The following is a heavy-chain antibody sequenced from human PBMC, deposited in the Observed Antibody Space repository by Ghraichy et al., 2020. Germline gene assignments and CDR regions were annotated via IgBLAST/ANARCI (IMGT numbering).Heavy chain of an antibody. J-gene: IGHJ5*02. V-gene: IGHV1-18*04. Sequence: ASVKVSCKASGYTFTSYGISWVRQAPGQGLEWMGWISAYNGNTNYAQKLQGRVTMTTDTSTSTAYMELRSLRSDDTAVYYCARDLEYQLATNWFDPWGQGTLVTVSS. D-gene: IGHD2-2*01. CDR3: ARDLEYQLATNWFDP. CDR1: GYTFTSYG. CDR2: ISAYNGNT.